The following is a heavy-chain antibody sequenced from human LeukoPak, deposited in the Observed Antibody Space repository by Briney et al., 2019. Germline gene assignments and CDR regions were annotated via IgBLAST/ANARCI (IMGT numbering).Heavy chain of an antibody. CDR2: FDPEDGET. J-gene: IGHJ5*02. CDR3: ARRRAPHWFDP. V-gene: IGHV1-24*01. Sequence: EASVKVSCKVSGYTLTELSMHWVRQAPGKGLEWMGGFDPEDGETIYAQKLQGRVTMTTDTSTSTAYMELRSLRSDDTAVYYCARRRAPHWFDPWGQGTLVTVSS. CDR1: GYTLTELS.